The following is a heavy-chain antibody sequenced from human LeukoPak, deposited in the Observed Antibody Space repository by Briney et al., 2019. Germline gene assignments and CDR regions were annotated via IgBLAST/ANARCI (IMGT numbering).Heavy chain of an antibody. CDR2: ISAYNGNT. CDR1: GYTFTSYG. V-gene: IGHV1-18*04. Sequence: ASVKVSCKASGYTFTSYGISWVRQAPGQGLEWMGWISAYNGNTNYAQKHQGRVTMTTDTSTSTAYRELRSLRSDDTAVYYCARVGSGRVVAATSYYYYYGMDVWGKGTTVTVSS. D-gene: IGHD2-15*01. J-gene: IGHJ6*04. CDR3: ARVGSGRVVAATSYYYYYGMDV.